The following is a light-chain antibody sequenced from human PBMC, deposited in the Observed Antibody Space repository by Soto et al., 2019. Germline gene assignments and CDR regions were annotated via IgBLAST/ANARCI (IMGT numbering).Light chain of an antibody. CDR2: DAS. J-gene: IGKJ1*01. V-gene: IGKV1-5*01. Sequence: DIQMTQSPSTLSATAGDRVTITCRASQSISAWLAWYQQKPGKAPKLLIYDASNLESGVPSRFSGSGSGTEFTLPISNQQPDDFATYYCQQYENYWTFGQGTKVEIK. CDR1: QSISAW. CDR3: QQYENYWT.